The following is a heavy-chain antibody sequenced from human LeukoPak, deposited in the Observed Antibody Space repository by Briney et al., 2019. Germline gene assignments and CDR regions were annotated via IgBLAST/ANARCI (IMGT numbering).Heavy chain of an antibody. CDR2: ISTTSTYI. J-gene: IGHJ4*02. D-gene: IGHD2-2*01. CDR3: ARAGTCSSTSCDGGIEY. CDR1: GFAFRSYN. Sequence: GGSLGLSCAASGFAFRSYNMKWVRQAPGKRLEWVSFISTTSTYIYYADSVKGRFTVSRDNSKNLLYLQMDSLRVEDTAVYYCARAGTCSSTSCDGGIEYWGQGTLVTVSS. V-gene: IGHV3-21*06.